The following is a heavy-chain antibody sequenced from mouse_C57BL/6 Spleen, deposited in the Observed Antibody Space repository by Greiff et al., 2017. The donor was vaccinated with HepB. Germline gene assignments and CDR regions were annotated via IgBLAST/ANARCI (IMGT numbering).Heavy chain of an antibody. Sequence: QVQLQQPGAELVKPGASVKLSCKASGYTFTSYWMQWVNQRPGQGLEWIGEIDPSDSYTNYNQKFKGKATLTVDTSSSTAYMQLSSLTSEDSAVYYYARVSYGWFAYWGQGTLVTVSA. CDR3: ARVSYGWFAY. J-gene: IGHJ3*01. D-gene: IGHD1-1*01. V-gene: IGHV1-50*01. CDR1: GYTFTSYW. CDR2: IDPSDSYT.